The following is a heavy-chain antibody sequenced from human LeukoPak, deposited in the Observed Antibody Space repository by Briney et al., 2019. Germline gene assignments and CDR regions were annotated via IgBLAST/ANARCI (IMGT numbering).Heavy chain of an antibody. J-gene: IGHJ4*02. Sequence: GGSLRLSCAASGFTFSSYAMSWVRQAPGKGLEWVSAISGSGGSAFYADSVKGRFTISRGKSKNTLYLQMNTLRAEDTAIYYYAKDQEATHYYDSRGYYYVTAFDYWGQGTLVTVSS. V-gene: IGHV3-23*01. CDR1: GFTFSSYA. CDR2: ISGSGGSA. D-gene: IGHD3-22*01. CDR3: AKDQEATHYYDSRGYYYVTAFDY.